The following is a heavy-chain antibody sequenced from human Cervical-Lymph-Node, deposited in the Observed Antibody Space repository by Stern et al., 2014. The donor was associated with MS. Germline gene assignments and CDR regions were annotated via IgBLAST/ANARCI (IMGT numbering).Heavy chain of an antibody. D-gene: IGHD3-10*01. Sequence: QVQLVQSGAEVKKPGASVKVSCKASGYTFTSYAMHWVRQAPGQRLEWMGWVNAGNGNTKYSQKFKGRVTITREKSASTAYMELSSLRSEDTAVYYCARDDGEATDYWGQGTRVTVSS. J-gene: IGHJ4*02. V-gene: IGHV1-3*01. CDR2: VNAGNGNT. CDR3: ARDDGEATDY. CDR1: GYTFTSYA.